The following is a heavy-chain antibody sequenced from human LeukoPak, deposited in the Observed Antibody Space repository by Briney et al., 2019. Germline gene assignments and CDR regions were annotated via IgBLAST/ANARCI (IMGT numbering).Heavy chain of an antibody. CDR1: GFTFSSYA. Sequence: PGGSLRLSSAASGFTFSSYAMSWVRQAPGKGLEWVSGISSSGGSTYYTDSVKGRFTISRDNSKNTLYLQMNSLRAEDTAVYYCATSAVAGRPYYFDFWGQGTLVTVSS. CDR3: ATSAVAGRPYYFDF. CDR2: ISSSGGST. V-gene: IGHV3-23*01. D-gene: IGHD6-19*01. J-gene: IGHJ4*02.